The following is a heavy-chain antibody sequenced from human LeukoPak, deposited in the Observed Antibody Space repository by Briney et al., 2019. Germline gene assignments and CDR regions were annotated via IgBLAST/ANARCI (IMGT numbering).Heavy chain of an antibody. V-gene: IGHV1-69*05. CDR2: IIPIFGTA. J-gene: IGHJ4*02. CDR1: GGTFSSYA. D-gene: IGHD4/OR15-4a*01. Sequence: GASVKVSCKASGGTFSSYAISWVRQAPGQGLEWMGGIIPIFGTANYAQKFQGRVTMTRNTSISTAYMELSSLRSEDTAVYYCARGSHGAFDYWGQGTLVTVSS. CDR3: ARGSHGAFDY.